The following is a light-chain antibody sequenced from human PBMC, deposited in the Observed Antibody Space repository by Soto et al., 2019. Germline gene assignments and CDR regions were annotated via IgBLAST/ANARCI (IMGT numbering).Light chain of an antibody. V-gene: IGKV3-20*01. CDR2: GAS. CDR3: LQYGNSPYT. J-gene: IGKJ2*01. Sequence: EIALTQSPGTLSLSPGERATLSCRTSQSVSSSDFAWYQHRPGQAPRLVIYGASTRATGIPDRFSGSGSGTDFTLTISGLEPDDFAVYFCLQYGNSPYTFGQGTKLEIK. CDR1: QSVSSSD.